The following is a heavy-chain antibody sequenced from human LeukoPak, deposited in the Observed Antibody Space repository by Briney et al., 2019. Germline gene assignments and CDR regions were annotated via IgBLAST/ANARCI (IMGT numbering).Heavy chain of an antibody. CDR1: GFTVSSNY. D-gene: IGHD1-14*01. J-gene: IGHJ6*03. CDR3: ARSPAGANYYLDV. Sequence: PGGSLRLSCAASGFTVSSNYMSWVRQAPGKGLEWVSYISSSGSTMYYADSVKGRFTISRDNAKNSLSLQMNSLRAEDTAVYYCARSPAGANYYLDVWGKGTTVTTSS. CDR2: ISSSGSTM. V-gene: IGHV3-11*04.